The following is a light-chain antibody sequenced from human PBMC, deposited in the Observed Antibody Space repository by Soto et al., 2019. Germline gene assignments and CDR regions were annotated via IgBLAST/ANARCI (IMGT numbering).Light chain of an antibody. J-gene: IGLJ2*01. Sequence: QSVLTQPPSASGTPGQRVTVSCSGSSSNIGTNTVNWYQQFPGTAPKLLIYSNNQRPSGVPDRFSGSKSGTSASLAISGLQTGDEADYYCATWDSSLSGVVFGGGTKVTVL. V-gene: IGLV1-44*01. CDR1: SSNIGTNT. CDR2: SNN. CDR3: ATWDSSLSGVV.